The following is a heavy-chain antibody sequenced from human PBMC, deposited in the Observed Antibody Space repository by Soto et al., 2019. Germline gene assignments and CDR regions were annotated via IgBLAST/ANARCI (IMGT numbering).Heavy chain of an antibody. CDR2: INHSGST. CDR3: ARDHRLVGHCSGGSCYPGWFDP. J-gene: IGHJ5*02. D-gene: IGHD2-15*01. Sequence: SETLSLTCAVYGGSFSGYYWSWIRQPPGKGLEWIGEINHSGSTNYNPSLKSRVTISVDTSKNQFSLRLSSVTAADTAIYYCARDHRLVGHCSGGSCYPGWFDPWGQGTPVTVSS. V-gene: IGHV4-34*01. CDR1: GGSFSGYY.